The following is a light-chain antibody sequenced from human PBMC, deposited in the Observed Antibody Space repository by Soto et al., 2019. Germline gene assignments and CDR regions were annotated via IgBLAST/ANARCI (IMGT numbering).Light chain of an antibody. J-gene: IGKJ1*01. Sequence: DIQMTQSPSSLSASVGDRVTITCRASQRISTYLNWYQQKPGKAPKFLIYDASNLQSGVPSRFSGRGSGTDSTLTLSSLQPDDFATYYCHQYSSYSWTFGQGTKVDIK. V-gene: IGKV1-5*01. CDR1: QRISTY. CDR3: HQYSSYSWT. CDR2: DAS.